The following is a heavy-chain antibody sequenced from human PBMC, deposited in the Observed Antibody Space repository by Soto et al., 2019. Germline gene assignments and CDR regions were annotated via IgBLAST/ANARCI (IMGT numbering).Heavy chain of an antibody. J-gene: IGHJ4*02. CDR1: GGSISSYY. Sequence: QVQLQESGPGLVKLSETLSLTCTVSGGSISSYYWSWIRQPPGKGLEWIGNIYYSGRTNYNPSLKRPVIRAADTSKSQLSRKLGSGTAADAALYYCVRQGQCTTCYAGYSSGWYDYWGQGTLVTVSS. CDR2: IYYSGRT. D-gene: IGHD6-19*01. V-gene: IGHV4-59*08. CDR3: VRQGQCTTCYAGYSSGWYDY.